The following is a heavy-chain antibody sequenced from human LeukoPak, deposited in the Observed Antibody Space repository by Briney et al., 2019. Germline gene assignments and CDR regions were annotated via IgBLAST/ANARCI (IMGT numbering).Heavy chain of an antibody. D-gene: IGHD3-10*01. J-gene: IGHJ6*02. CDR1: GFTFSRYD. V-gene: IGHV3-13*01. Sequence: GGSLRLSCTASGFTFSRYDMRWVRQATGKGLEWVSVIGSAGDSYYPDSVKGRFTISRDNAKNSLYLQMNSLRAGDTAVYYCARAPPGGYYDSGTFSNYYYYGMDVWGQGTTVTVSS. CDR2: IGSAGDS. CDR3: ARAPPGGYYDSGTFSNYYYYGMDV.